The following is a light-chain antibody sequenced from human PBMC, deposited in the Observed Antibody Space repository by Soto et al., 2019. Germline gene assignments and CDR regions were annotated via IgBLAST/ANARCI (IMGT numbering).Light chain of an antibody. CDR3: QQYNNWPLS. CDR2: GAS. Sequence: EIVMTQSLATLSVSPGERATLSCWASQSISANLAWYQQKPGQAPRLLIYGASTRATGIPARFSGSGSGTEFTLIISSLQSEDCAVYYCQQYNNWPLSFGGGTKVEIK. V-gene: IGKV3-15*01. J-gene: IGKJ4*01. CDR1: QSISAN.